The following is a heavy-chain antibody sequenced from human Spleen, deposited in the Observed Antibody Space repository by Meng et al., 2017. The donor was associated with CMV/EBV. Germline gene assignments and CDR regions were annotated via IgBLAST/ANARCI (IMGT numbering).Heavy chain of an antibody. CDR2: LISMYGTV. V-gene: IGHV1-69*05. J-gene: IGHJ2*01. CDR3: ATMGDPDWYFDL. CDR1: GGSFNSYS. Sequence: SVKVSCKASGGSFNSYSISWVRQAPGQGLEWMGGLISMYGTVNYAPKFQGRVTVTTDDSTGTAYMEVSSLRGDDTAVYYCATMGDPDWYFDLWGRGTLVTVSS. D-gene: IGHD2-21*02.